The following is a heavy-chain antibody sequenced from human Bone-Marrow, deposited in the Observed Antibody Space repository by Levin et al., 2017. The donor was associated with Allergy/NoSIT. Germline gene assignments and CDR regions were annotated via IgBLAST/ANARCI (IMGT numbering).Heavy chain of an antibody. D-gene: IGHD3-22*01. CDR1: GFTFSSYS. CDR2: ITTSSTYI. CDR3: ALEGDRNSDNRGYYFDS. J-gene: IGHJ4*02. V-gene: IGHV3-21*01. Sequence: GGSLRLSCTASGFTFSSYSMNWVRQAPGKGLEWVSSITTSSTYIYYAASVRGRFTISRDNAKNSLYLQMDSLRAEDTAVYYCALEGDRNSDNRGYYFDSWGQGTLVTVSS.